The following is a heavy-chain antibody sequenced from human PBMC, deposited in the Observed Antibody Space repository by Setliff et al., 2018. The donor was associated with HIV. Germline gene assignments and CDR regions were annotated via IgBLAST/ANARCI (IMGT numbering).Heavy chain of an antibody. D-gene: IGHD1-20*01. CDR1: GFTLSDHH. CDR3: AKGKDGIDAY. CDR2: ISAGSYTT. V-gene: IGHV3-23*01. J-gene: IGHJ4*02. Sequence: PGGSLRLSCGASGFTLSDHHMNWIRQAPGKGLEWVSGISAGSYTTYYADSVKGRFTISRDNSKNTLYLQMNTLRAEDTAVYYCAKGKDGIDAYWGQGSLVTVSS.